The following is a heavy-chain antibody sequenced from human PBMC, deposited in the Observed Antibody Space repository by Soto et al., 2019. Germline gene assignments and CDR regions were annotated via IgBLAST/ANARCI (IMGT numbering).Heavy chain of an antibody. CDR2: INPNNGAT. Sequence: QVQLVQSGAEVKKPGASVKVSCKAPRYIFTAYFLHWVRQAPGQGLAWMGWINPNNGATHYGLSFQGRVTMTRYTSISTAYMELSSLRSDDTAVYYCASHDPGARFDPWGQGTLVSVSS. J-gene: IGHJ5*02. CDR1: RYIFTAYF. CDR3: ASHDPGARFDP. D-gene: IGHD1-1*01. V-gene: IGHV1-2*02.